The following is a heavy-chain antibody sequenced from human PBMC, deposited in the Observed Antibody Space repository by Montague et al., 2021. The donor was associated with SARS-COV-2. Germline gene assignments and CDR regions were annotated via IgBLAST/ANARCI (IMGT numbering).Heavy chain of an antibody. V-gene: IGHV4-61*01. CDR3: ATSLSGGYYDILTGYYSGYYYGMDV. CDR2: IYYSGST. J-gene: IGHJ6*02. CDR1: GGSVSSGSYD. Sequence: SETLSLTCTVAGGSVSSGSYDWSWIRQPPGKGLEWFGYIYYSGSTXYNPSVESRVTISVDTSKSRFSLKLSSVTAADTAVYYCATSLSGGYYDILTGYYSGYYYGMDVWGQGTTVTVSS. D-gene: IGHD3-9*01.